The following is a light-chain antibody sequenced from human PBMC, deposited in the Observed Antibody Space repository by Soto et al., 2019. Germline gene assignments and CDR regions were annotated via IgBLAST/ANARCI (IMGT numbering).Light chain of an antibody. Sequence: DIQMTQSPSTLSGSVGDRVTITCRASQTISSWLAWYQPKPGKAPKLLIYKASTLKSGVPSRFIGSGSGTEFTLTISSLQPYDFATYYCQHYNSYSAAFGQGTKVELK. CDR3: QHYNSYSAA. CDR1: QTISSW. V-gene: IGKV1-5*03. J-gene: IGKJ1*01. CDR2: KAS.